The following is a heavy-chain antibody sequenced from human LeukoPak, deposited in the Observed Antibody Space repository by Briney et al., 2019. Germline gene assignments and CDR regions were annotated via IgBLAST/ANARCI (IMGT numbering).Heavy chain of an antibody. CDR1: RFTFNSYA. J-gene: IGHJ5*02. D-gene: IGHD2-15*01. CDR3: AGVVNWFDP. CDR2: ISSSGSYI. V-gene: IGHV3-21*01. Sequence: PGGYLRLSCAASRFTFNSYAMSWVRQAPGKGLEWVSSISSSGSYIYYLDSVRGRFTISRDNAKNSLYLQMNSLRAEDTAVYYCAGVVNWFDPWGQGTLVTVSS.